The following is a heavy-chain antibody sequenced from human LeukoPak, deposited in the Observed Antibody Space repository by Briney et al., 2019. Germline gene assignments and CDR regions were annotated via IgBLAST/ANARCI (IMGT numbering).Heavy chain of an antibody. Sequence: PGGSLRLSCAASGFTFSSYGMHWVRQAPGKGLEWVAVISYDGSNKYYADSVKGRFTISRDNSKNTLYLQMNSLRAEDTAVYYCARRACSSTSCYVGTTYSDYWGQGTLVTVSS. CDR3: ARRACSSTSCYVGTTYSDY. CDR2: ISYDGSNK. CDR1: GFTFSSYG. D-gene: IGHD2-2*01. V-gene: IGHV3-30*03. J-gene: IGHJ4*02.